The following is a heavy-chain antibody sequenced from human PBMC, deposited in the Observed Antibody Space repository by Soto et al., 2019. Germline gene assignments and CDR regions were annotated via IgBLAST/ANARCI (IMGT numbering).Heavy chain of an antibody. V-gene: IGHV3-33*01. CDR2: IWFDGSKK. D-gene: IGHD3-10*01. CDR3: PRERSRVMDV. J-gene: IGHJ6*02. Sequence: QVQLVESGGGVVRPGKSLRISCAASGFTFNTYAMDWVRQTPGKGLEWVAVIWFDGSKKYYVDSVKGRFTISRDNAKNTLYLQMNNLTVEDTAVYYCPRERSRVMDVWGQGTTVTVSS. CDR1: GFTFNTYA.